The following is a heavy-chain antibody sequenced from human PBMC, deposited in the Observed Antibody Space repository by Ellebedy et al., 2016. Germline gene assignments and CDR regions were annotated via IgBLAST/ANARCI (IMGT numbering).Heavy chain of an antibody. CDR3: AKDGIFCTGGTCYST. CDR1: GFTFSSYA. V-gene: IGHV3-23*01. D-gene: IGHD2-15*01. Sequence: GESLKISCAASGFTFSSYAMSWVRQTPGKGLQYVSTISGSGATRDYADSVKGRFTISRDNSKSTLYLQMNTLRAEDTAVYYCAKDGIFCTGGTCYSTWGQGTLVTVSS. CDR2: ISGSGATR. J-gene: IGHJ5*02.